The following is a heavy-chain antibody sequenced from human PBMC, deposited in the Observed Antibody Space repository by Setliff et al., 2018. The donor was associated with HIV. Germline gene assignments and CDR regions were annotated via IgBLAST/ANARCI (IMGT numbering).Heavy chain of an antibody. CDR1: GFSVSHAW. Sequence: GESLKISCAATGFSVSHAWMHWVRQTPGKGLEWVGLIKTKDDGGTADYSADVKGRFDVSRDDSGNVVYLQMNNVKTEDAGVYYCVPYPSFDPWGQGTLVTSPQ. V-gene: IGHV3-15*01. J-gene: IGHJ5*02. CDR3: VPYPSFDP. D-gene: IGHD3-16*01. CDR2: IKTKDDGGTA.